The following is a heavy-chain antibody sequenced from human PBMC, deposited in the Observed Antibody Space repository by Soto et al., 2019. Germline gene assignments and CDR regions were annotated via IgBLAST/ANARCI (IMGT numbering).Heavy chain of an antibody. V-gene: IGHV1-3*01. CDR1: GYTFTTYA. J-gene: IGHJ4*02. CDR3: ARDIFGLLTLGVSDF. CDR2: VNAENGNT. D-gene: IGHD3-10*02. Sequence: GASVKVSCKASGYTFTTYAIHWVRQAPGQRLEWMGWVNAENGNTKYSQKFQGRVTITVDTSASTAYMEMSSLRSEDTAVYYCARDIFGLLTLGVSDFWGQGTLVTVS.